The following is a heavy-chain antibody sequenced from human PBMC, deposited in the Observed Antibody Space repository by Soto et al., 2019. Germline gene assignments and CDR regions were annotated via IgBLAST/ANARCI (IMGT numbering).Heavy chain of an antibody. D-gene: IGHD1-26*01. CDR3: AHSRSYSGSYYGYFQH. Sequence: SGPTLVNPTQTLTLTCTFSGFSLSTSGVGVGWIRQPPGKALEWLALIYWNDDKRYSPSLKSRLNITKDTSKNQVVLTMTKMDAVDTATYYCAHSRSYSGSYYGYFQHWGQGTLVTVSS. CDR1: GFSLSTSGVG. V-gene: IGHV2-5*01. J-gene: IGHJ1*01. CDR2: IYWNDDK.